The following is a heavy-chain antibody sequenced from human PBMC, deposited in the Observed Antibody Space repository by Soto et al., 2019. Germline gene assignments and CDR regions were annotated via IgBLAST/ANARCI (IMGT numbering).Heavy chain of an antibody. D-gene: IGHD5-18*01. CDR3: AHRRGVDTATPTEWFDP. CDR2: IYWDDDK. Sequence: QITLKESGPTLVKPTQTLTLTCTFSGFSLSTSGVGVGWIRQPPGKALEWLALIYWDDDKRYSPSLKSRLTITKDTSKNQVVLTMTNMDPVDTATYYCAHRRGVDTATPTEWFDPWGQGTLVTVSS. CDR1: GFSLSTSGVG. J-gene: IGHJ5*02. V-gene: IGHV2-5*02.